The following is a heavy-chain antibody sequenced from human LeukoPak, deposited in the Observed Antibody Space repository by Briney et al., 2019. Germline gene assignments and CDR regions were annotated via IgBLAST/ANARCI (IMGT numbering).Heavy chain of an antibody. J-gene: IGHJ4*02. CDR2: IWYDGSNK. Sequence: GGSLRLSCAASGFTFSSYGMHWVRQAPGKGLEWVAVIWYDGSNKYYADSVKGRFTISRDNSKNTLYLQMNSLRAEDTAVYYCAREAFGHRYYGLLDYWGQGTLVTVSS. D-gene: IGHD3-10*01. CDR1: GFTFSSYG. CDR3: AREAFGHRYYGLLDY. V-gene: IGHV3-33*01.